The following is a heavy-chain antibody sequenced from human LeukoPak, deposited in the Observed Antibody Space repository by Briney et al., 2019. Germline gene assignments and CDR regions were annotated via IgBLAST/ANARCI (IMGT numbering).Heavy chain of an antibody. J-gene: IGHJ6*04. CDR1: GFTFSSYW. D-gene: IGHD5/OR15-5a*01. Sequence: GGSLRLSCAASGFTFSSYWMHWVRHAPGKGLVWVSRINGDGTTTNYADFVMGRFTISRDNAKNTLYLQLNSLRAEDTAVYYCARDLHVWGKGTTVTISS. CDR2: INGDGTTT. CDR3: ARDLHV. V-gene: IGHV3-74*01.